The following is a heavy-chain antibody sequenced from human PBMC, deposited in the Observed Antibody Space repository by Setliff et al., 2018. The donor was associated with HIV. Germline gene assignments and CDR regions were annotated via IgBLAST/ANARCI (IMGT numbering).Heavy chain of an antibody. J-gene: IGHJ4*02. CDR2: ISYSGNTI. Sequence: PSETLSLSCITSGLPFNGYTMNWVRQAPGRGLECISYISYSGNTIYYADSVKGRFTISRDNAKNSLYLQMNSLRAEDTAVYYCAQITVMGYWGQGTLVTVSS. CDR1: GLPFNGYT. CDR3: AQITVMGY. D-gene: IGHD4-4*01. V-gene: IGHV3-48*04.